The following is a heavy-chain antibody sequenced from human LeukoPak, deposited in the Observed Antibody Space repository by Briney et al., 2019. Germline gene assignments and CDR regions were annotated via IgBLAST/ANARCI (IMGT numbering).Heavy chain of an antibody. V-gene: IGHV1-69*04. J-gene: IGHJ6*02. CDR1: GVTSSSYA. D-gene: IGHD1-26*01. CDR2: IIPIFGIA. CDR3: ATGWELLRHYYYGMDV. Sequence: GATVNLSCTASGVTSSSYAISCVPQAPGPRLEWRRRIIPIFGIANYAQKFQGRVTITADKSTSTAYMELSSLRSEDTAVYYCATGWELLRHYYYGMDVWGQGTTVTVSS.